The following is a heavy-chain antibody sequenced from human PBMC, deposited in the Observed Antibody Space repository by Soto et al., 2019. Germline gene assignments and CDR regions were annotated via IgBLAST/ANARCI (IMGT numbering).Heavy chain of an antibody. CDR2: IKSKTDGGTT. CDR3: TTVPNFWSGYSFIFEFDY. Sequence: EVQLVESGGGLVKPGGSLRLSCAASGFTFSNAWMSWVRQAPGKGLEWVGRIKSKTDGGTTDYAAPVKGRFTISRDDSKNTLYLQMNSLKTEDTAVYYCTTVPNFWSGYSFIFEFDYWGQGTLVTVSS. D-gene: IGHD3-3*01. V-gene: IGHV3-15*01. CDR1: GFTFSNAW. J-gene: IGHJ4*02.